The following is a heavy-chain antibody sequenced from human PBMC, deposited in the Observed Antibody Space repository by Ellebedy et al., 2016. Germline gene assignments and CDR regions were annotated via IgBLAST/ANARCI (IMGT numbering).Heavy chain of an antibody. CDR1: GFTFSSYG. D-gene: IGHD3-9*01. J-gene: IGHJ4*02. CDR2: ISYDGSNK. Sequence: GGSLRLSCAASGFTFSSYGMHWVRQAPGKGLEWVAVISYDGSNKYYADSVKGRFTISRDNSKNTLYLQMNSLKAEDTAVYYCARGRYFDWLGPDYWGQGTLVTVSS. V-gene: IGHV3-30*03. CDR3: ARGRYFDWLGPDY.